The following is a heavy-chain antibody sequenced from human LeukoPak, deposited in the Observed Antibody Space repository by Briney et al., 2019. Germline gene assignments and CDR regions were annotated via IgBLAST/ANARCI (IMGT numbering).Heavy chain of an antibody. CDR3: AREPRYCSSTSCYRSVGDAFDI. CDR2: IIPIFGTA. Sequence: ASVKVSCKASGGTFSSYAISWVRQAPGQGLEWMGGIIPIFGTANYAQKFQGRVTITTDESTSTAYMELSSLRSEDTAVYYCAREPRYCSSTSCYRSVGDAFDIWGQGTMVTASS. J-gene: IGHJ3*02. V-gene: IGHV1-69*05. CDR1: GGTFSSYA. D-gene: IGHD2-2*01.